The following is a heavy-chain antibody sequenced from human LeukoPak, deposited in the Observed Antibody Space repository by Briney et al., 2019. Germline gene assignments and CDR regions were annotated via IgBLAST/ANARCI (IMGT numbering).Heavy chain of an antibody. CDR1: GYTFTGYY. Sequence: ASVKVSCKASGYTFTGYYMHWVRQAPGEGLEWMGWINPTSGGTNYAQKFQGRVTMTRDTSISTAYMELSRLRSDDTAVYYCANWGGYGSGSIFDYWGQGTPVTVSS. CDR3: ANWGGYGSGSIFDY. CDR2: INPTSGGT. J-gene: IGHJ4*02. D-gene: IGHD3-10*01. V-gene: IGHV1-2*02.